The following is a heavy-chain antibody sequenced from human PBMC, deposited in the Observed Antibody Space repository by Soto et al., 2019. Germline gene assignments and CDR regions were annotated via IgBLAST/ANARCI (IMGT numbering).Heavy chain of an antibody. J-gene: IGHJ6*03. CDR1: GFTFDDYG. V-gene: IGHV3-20*01. D-gene: IGHD3-16*02. Sequence: GGSLRLSCAASGFTFDDYGMSWVRQAPGKGLEWVSGINWNGGSTGYADSVKGRFTISRDNAKNSLYLQMNRLRAEDTALYHCARGGAFGGVIVPFDYYYYMDVWGKGTTVTVSS. CDR3: ARGGAFGGVIVPFDYYYYMDV. CDR2: INWNGGST.